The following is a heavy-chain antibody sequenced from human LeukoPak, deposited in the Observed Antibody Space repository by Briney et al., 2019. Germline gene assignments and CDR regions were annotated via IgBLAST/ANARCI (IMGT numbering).Heavy chain of an antibody. J-gene: IGHJ5*02. D-gene: IGHD3-10*01. CDR2: IYYSGST. CDR3: ARVPRSPGSGSYYKTLKNWFDP. Sequence: SETLSLTCTVSGGSISSSSYYWGWLRQPPGKGLEWIVSIYYSGSTYYNPSLKSPVTISVDTSKNPFSLKLSSVTAADTAVYYCARVPRSPGSGSYYKTLKNWFDPWGQGTLVTVSS. V-gene: IGHV4-39*01. CDR1: GGSISSSSYY.